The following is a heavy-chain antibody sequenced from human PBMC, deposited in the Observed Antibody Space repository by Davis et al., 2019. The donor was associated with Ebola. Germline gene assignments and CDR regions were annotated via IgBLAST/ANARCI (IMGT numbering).Heavy chain of an antibody. J-gene: IGHJ4*02. D-gene: IGHD6-13*01. Sequence: GESLKISCAASGFTFSSYAMSWVRQAPGKGLEWVSAISGSGGSTYYADSVKGRFTISRDNSKNTLYLQMNSLRAEDTAVYYCARALFSSSSYWGQGTLVTVSS. V-gene: IGHV3-23*01. CDR2: ISGSGGST. CDR3: ARALFSSSSY. CDR1: GFTFSSYA.